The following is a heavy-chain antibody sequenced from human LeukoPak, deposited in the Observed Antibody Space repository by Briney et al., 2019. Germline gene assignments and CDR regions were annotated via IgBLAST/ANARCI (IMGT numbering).Heavy chain of an antibody. J-gene: IGHJ4*02. CDR1: GFTFSNYA. V-gene: IGHV3-23*01. Sequence: PGGSLRLSCSTSGFTFSNYAVIWVRQAPGKGLEWVSSISGSGGTTYYADSVKGRFTISRDNSKNTLYLQMNSLRAEDTAVYYCAKDPYSASSGLVDYWGQGTLVTVSS. CDR3: AKDPYSASSGLVDY. D-gene: IGHD5-12*01. CDR2: ISGSGGTT.